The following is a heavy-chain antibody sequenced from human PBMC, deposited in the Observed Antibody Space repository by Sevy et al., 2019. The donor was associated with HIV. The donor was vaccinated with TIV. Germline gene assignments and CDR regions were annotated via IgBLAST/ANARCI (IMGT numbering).Heavy chain of an antibody. V-gene: IGHV3-13*01. CDR2: IGLAGDT. Sequence: GGSLRLSCVASGFTFGNYDMHWVRQAKGKGLEWVSAIGLAGDTYYPDSVKGRFTISREKDKKSLYLQMNSLRAGDTAVYYCARAWRDRWYFDLWGRGTLVTVSS. CDR3: ARAWRDRWYFDL. J-gene: IGHJ2*01. CDR1: GFTFGNYD.